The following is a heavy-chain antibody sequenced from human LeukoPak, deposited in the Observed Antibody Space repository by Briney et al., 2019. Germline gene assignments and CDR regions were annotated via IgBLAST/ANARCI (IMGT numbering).Heavy chain of an antibody. J-gene: IGHJ4*02. Sequence: GGSLRLSCASSGFTFSFYWMSWVRQAPGKGLEWVADIKQDGSEKYYVDSVKGRFTISRDNAKYSLYLQMNSLGAEDTAIYYCALPLAGISPLDFWGQGALVTVSS. CDR3: ALPLAGISPLDF. V-gene: IGHV3-7*02. CDR2: IKQDGSEK. D-gene: IGHD6-19*01. CDR1: GFTFSFYW.